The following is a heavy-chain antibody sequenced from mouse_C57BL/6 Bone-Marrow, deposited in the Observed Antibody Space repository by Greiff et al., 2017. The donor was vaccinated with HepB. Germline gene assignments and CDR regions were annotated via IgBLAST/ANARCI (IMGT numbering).Heavy chain of an antibody. CDR1: GYTFTSYW. V-gene: IGHV1-52*01. Sequence: QVQLQQPGAELVRPGSSVKLSCKASGYTFTSYWMHWVKQRPIQGLEWIGNIDPSDSETHYNQKFKDKATLTVDKSSSTAYMQPSSLTSEDSAVYYCARRVEDYYGNYGFAYWGQGTLVTVSA. CDR3: ARRVEDYYGNYGFAY. D-gene: IGHD2-1*01. J-gene: IGHJ3*01. CDR2: IDPSDSET.